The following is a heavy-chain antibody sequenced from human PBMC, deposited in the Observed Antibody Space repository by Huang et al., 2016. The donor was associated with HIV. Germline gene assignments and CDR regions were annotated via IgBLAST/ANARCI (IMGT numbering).Heavy chain of an antibody. CDR2: IYYTGTT. CDR1: GGSISSSTYS. Sequence: QLQLQESGPGLVKPSETLSLTCTVSGGSISSSTYSWGWIRQPPEKGLEWVGCIYYTGTTYSTPSCKSRVPISVDTSKNQFSLRLSSVTAADSAVYYCARQLRVVVIGPGLDAFDIWGQGTMVTVSS. V-gene: IGHV4-39*01. CDR3: ARQLRVVVIGPGLDAFDI. J-gene: IGHJ3*02. D-gene: IGHD3-22*01.